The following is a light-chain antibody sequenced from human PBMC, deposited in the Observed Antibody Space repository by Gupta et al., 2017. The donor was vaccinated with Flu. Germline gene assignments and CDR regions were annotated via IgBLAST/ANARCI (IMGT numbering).Light chain of an antibody. CDR1: NIGSKN. CDR3: QAWDSSGDPLV. CDR2: DDT. J-gene: IGLJ3*02. Sequence: SYVLAQPPSVSVAPGQTASISCGGNNIGSKNVHWYQQRPGQAPVLVLYDDTDRPSGIPDRFSGSNTGNTATLTISRVDAGDEAEYYCQAWDSSGDPLVFGGGTKLTVL. V-gene: IGLV3-21*02.